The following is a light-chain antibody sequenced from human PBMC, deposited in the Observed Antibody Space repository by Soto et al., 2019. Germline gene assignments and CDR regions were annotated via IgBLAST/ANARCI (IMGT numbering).Light chain of an antibody. CDR1: SGHSTYA. CDR3: QTWGTGIRV. J-gene: IGLJ3*02. CDR2: LNSDGSH. V-gene: IGLV4-69*01. Sequence: QSVLTQSPSASASLGASVKLTCTLSSGHSTYAIAWHQQQPEKGPRYLMMLNSDGSHNKGDGIPDRFSGSTSGAERYLTISNLHSEDEADYYCQTWGTGIRVFGGGTKLTVL.